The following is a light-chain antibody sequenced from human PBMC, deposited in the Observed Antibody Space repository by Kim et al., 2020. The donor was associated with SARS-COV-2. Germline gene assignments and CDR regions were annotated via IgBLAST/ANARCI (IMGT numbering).Light chain of an antibody. CDR3: SSYAGSNTVI. CDR2: EVS. J-gene: IGLJ2*01. CDR1: TADIGTYKF. Sequence: QSALTQPPSASGSPGQSVTISCTGTTADIGTYKFVSWYQQHPGKAPKLIIFEVSQLSSGVPSRFSGSKSGNTASLTVSGLQSEDEADYYCSSYAGSNTVIFGGGTQLTVL. V-gene: IGLV2-8*01.